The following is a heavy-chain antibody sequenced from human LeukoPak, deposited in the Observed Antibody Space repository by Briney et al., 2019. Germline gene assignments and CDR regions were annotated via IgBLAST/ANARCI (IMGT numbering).Heavy chain of an antibody. D-gene: IGHD4-17*01. CDR1: GFTFSDHY. Sequence: GGSLRLSCAASGFTFSDHYMDWVRQAPGKGLEWIGHIRNKVNSYTTEYAASVKGRFIISRDDSKNSLYLQMYSLKTEDTAVYYCARLFLNDYGAANWGQGTLVTVSS. CDR3: ARLFLNDYGAAN. J-gene: IGHJ4*02. V-gene: IGHV3-72*01. CDR2: IRNKVNSYTT.